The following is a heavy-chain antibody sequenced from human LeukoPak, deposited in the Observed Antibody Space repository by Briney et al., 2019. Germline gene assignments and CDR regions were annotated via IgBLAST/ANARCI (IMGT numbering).Heavy chain of an antibody. CDR2: IRNDGSHK. J-gene: IGHJ6*02. Sequence: GGSLRLPCAASGSTFSSHGMHWVRQAPGKGLEWVAVIRNDGSHKYYGDSVKGRFTISRDNSKDTLYLQINSLRPGDTAVYYCAKDRLTEAYGMEVWGQGTTVTVSS. CDR3: AKDRLTEAYGMEV. V-gene: IGHV3-30*18. CDR1: GSTFSSHG.